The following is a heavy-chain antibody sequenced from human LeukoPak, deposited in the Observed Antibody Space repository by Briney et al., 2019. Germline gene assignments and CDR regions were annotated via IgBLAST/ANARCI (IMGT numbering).Heavy chain of an antibody. CDR2: IYSGGST. Sequence: PGGSLRPSGAASGFTVSSNYMSWVRHAPGQGLEGGSVIYSGGSTYYADSVKGRFTISRDHSKNTLYLQMNSLSAEDTAVYYCARGGAQTYYDILTGYYNAPRYYFDYRGQGTLVTVSS. V-gene: IGHV3-66*01. D-gene: IGHD3-9*01. CDR3: ARGGAQTYYDILTGYYNAPRYYFDY. J-gene: IGHJ4*02. CDR1: GFTVSSNY.